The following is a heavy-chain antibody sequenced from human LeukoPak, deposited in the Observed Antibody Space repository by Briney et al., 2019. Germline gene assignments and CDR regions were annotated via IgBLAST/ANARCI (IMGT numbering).Heavy chain of an antibody. CDR3: ARSGPVRHAAFDI. CDR2: IYPGDSDT. Sequence: GESLKISCKGSGYRFTHYWIAWVPQMPGKGLEWMGIIYPGDSDTRYSPSFQGQVTISGDKSISSAYLQWSSLKASDTAMYYCARSGPVRHAAFDIWGQGTMVTVSS. J-gene: IGHJ3*02. CDR1: GYRFTHYW. V-gene: IGHV5-51*01. D-gene: IGHD2-8*02.